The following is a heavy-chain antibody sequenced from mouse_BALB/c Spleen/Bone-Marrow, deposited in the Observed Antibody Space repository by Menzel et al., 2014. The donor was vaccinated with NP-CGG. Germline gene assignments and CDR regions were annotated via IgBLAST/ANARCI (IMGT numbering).Heavy chain of an antibody. J-gene: IGHJ2*01. Sequence: DVQLVESGGDLVQPGGSLKLSCAASGLTFSNYNISWVRQTPEKRLERVAYISNGGGNTYYPDTVKGRFTISRDNAKNTLYLQMTSLKSEDTAIYYCARHETGAGQYFDYWGQGTTLTVSS. CDR1: GLTFSNYN. V-gene: IGHV5-12-2*01. CDR2: ISNGGGNT. CDR3: ARHETGAGQYFDY. D-gene: IGHD4-1*01.